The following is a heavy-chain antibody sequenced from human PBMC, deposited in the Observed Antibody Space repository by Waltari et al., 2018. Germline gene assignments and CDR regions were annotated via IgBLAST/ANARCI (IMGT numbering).Heavy chain of an antibody. J-gene: IGHJ4*02. Sequence: EVQLLESGGGLVQPGGSLRLSCAASGFTFSSYAMSWGRQAPGKGLEGVSSISESDGRTYYADSVKGRFTISRDNSKNTLYLQMNSLRAEDTAVYYCAKAIRDGYNKWGQGTLVTVSS. V-gene: IGHV3-23*01. CDR2: ISESDGRT. CDR1: GFTFSSYA. CDR3: AKAIRDGYNK. D-gene: IGHD5-12*01.